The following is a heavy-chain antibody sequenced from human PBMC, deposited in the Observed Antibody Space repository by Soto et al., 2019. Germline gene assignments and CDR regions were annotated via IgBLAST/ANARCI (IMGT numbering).Heavy chain of an antibody. CDR3: ARTTVTNDWFDP. V-gene: IGHV1-8*01. CDR2: MNPNSGNT. Sequence: QVQLVQSGAEVKKPGASVKVSCKASGYTFTSYDINWVRQATGQGLEWMGWMNPNSGNTGYAQKFQGRVTMTRNTSISTAYMEMSSLRSEDTAVYYCARTTVTNDWFDPWGQGTLVTVSS. CDR1: GYTFTSYD. D-gene: IGHD4-17*01. J-gene: IGHJ5*02.